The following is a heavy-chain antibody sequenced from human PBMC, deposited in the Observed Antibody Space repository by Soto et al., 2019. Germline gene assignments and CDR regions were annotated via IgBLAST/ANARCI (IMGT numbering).Heavy chain of an antibody. Sequence: EVQLVESGGGLVQPGGSLRLSCAASGFTFSHYWMSWVRQAPGKGLEWVANIKEDGSEKYYVDSVKGRFAISKDNAKNSLFLQVTSLTAEDTAVYYCASEYGRGLDVWGQGTTVTVSS. D-gene: IGHD3-10*01. J-gene: IGHJ6*02. CDR1: GFTFSHYW. CDR2: IKEDGSEK. V-gene: IGHV3-7*01. CDR3: ASEYGRGLDV.